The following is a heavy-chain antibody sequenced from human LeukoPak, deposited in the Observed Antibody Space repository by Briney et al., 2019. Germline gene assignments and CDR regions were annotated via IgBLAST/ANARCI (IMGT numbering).Heavy chain of an antibody. J-gene: IGHJ3*02. CDR1: GGSISSYY. V-gene: IGHV4-59*12. CDR3: ARVSGADYYGSGSYYKSAFDI. Sequence: SETLSLTCTVSGGSISSYYWSWIRQPPGKGLEWIGYIYYSGSTNYNPSLKSRVTISVDKSKNQFTLKLSSVTAADTAVYYCARVSGADYYGSGSYYKSAFDIWGQGTMVTVSS. CDR2: IYYSGST. D-gene: IGHD3-10*01.